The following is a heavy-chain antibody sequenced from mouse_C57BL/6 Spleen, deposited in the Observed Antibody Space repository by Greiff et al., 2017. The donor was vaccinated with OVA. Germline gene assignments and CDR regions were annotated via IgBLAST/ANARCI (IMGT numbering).Heavy chain of an antibody. CDR3: ARTYSNYYFDY. CDR2: IYPRSGNT. V-gene: IGHV1-81*01. D-gene: IGHD2-5*01. Sequence: VQLVESGAELARPGASVKLSCKASGYTFTSYGISWVKQRTGQGLEWIGEIYPRSGNTYYNEKFKGKATLTADKSSSTAYMELRSLTSEDSAVYFCARTYSNYYFDYWGQGTTLTVSS. CDR1: GYTFTSYG. J-gene: IGHJ2*01.